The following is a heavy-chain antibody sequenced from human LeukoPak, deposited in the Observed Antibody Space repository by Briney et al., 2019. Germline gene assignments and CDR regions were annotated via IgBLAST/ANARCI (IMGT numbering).Heavy chain of an antibody. J-gene: IGHJ2*01. V-gene: IGHV1-24*01. CDR3: ATSGYYGSGSYLYWYFDL. D-gene: IGHD3-10*01. CDR1: GYTLTELS. CDR2: FDPEDGET. Sequence: ASVKVSCKVSGYTLTELSMHRVRQAPGKGLEWMGGFDPEDGETIYAQKFQGRVTMTEDTSTDTAYMELSSLRSEDTAVYYCATSGYYGSGSYLYWYFDLWGRGTLVTVSS.